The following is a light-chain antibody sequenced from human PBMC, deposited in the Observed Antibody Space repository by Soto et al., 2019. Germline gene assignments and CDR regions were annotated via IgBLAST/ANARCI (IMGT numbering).Light chain of an antibody. CDR1: QIISNNY. CDR3: QQSGHART. V-gene: IGKV3-20*01. J-gene: IGKJ2*01. CDR2: GAS. Sequence: EIVLTQSPGTLSVSPGERATLSCRASQIISNNYLAWYRQKSGQAPRLLIYGASTRATGTPDRVSGSGSGTEITHTISRLEPEDFAVDYCQQSGHARTLGHGTKLEIK.